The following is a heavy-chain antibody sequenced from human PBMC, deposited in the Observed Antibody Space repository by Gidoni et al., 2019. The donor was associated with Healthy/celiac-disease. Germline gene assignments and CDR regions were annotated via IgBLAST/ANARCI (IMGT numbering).Heavy chain of an antibody. Sequence: EVQLVESVGGLVKLGWSLRLSSAACGFTFSNAWMRWVRQAPGKGLEWVGRIKSKTDGGTTDYAATVKGRFTISRDESKNTLYLQMNSLKTEDTAVYYCTTVPSPLWGQGTLVTVSS. CDR1: GFTFSNAW. J-gene: IGHJ4*02. CDR2: IKSKTDGGTT. V-gene: IGHV3-15*01. CDR3: TTVPSPL.